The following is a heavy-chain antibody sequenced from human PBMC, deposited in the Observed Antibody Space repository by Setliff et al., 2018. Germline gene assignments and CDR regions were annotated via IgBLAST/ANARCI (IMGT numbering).Heavy chain of an antibody. CDR1: GYMFTSSG. CDR3: ALTTLSLCSGGTCPNAFDI. V-gene: IGHV1-18*01. CDR2: ISGFNGVT. Sequence: ASVKVSCKASGYMFTSSGINWVRQAPGQGLEWMGWISGFNGVTKYAQKIQGRVTLATDTSTNMAYLELSSLRSDDTAVYFCALTTLSLCSGGTCPNAFDIWGQGTMVTVSS. J-gene: IGHJ3*02. D-gene: IGHD2-15*01.